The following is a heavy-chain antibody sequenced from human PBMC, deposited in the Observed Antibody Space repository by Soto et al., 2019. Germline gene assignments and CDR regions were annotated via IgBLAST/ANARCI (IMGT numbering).Heavy chain of an antibody. V-gene: IGHV3-23*01. Sequence: HPGGSLRLSCAASGFTFSTYVMSWVRQAPGKGLEWVSCISSSGGSTHYADSVKGRFTISRDNSKNTLYLQMNSLRAEDTAVYYCAKTTRSNSNYDPDYWGQGTLVTVSS. CDR2: ISSSGGST. J-gene: IGHJ4*02. D-gene: IGHD4-4*01. CDR1: GFTFSTYV. CDR3: AKTTRSNSNYDPDY.